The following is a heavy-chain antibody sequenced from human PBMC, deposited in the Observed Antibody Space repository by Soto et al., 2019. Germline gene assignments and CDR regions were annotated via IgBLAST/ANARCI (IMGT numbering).Heavy chain of an antibody. Sequence: ASVKVSCKASGYTFTSYGISWVRQAPGQGIEWMGWISAYNGNTNYAQKLQGRVTMTTDTSTSTAYMELRSLRSDDTAVYYCAGVLRYFDWLGWFDPWGQGTLVTVSS. CDR3: AGVLRYFDWLGWFDP. J-gene: IGHJ5*02. D-gene: IGHD3-9*01. CDR1: GYTFTSYG. CDR2: ISAYNGNT. V-gene: IGHV1-18*01.